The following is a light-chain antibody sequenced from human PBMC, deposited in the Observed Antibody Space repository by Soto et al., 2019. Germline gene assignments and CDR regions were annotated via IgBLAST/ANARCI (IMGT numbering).Light chain of an antibody. CDR1: QNVASN. CDR3: QQYHNWPPQYT. V-gene: IGKV3-15*01. CDR2: GAS. Sequence: EIVMTQSPASLSVSPGEGATLSCRASQNVASNLAWYQQKPGQGPRLLIHGASTRATGVPARFSGSGSGTDFTLTISSLQSEDFAVYYCQQYHNWPPQYTFGQGTKLQIK. J-gene: IGKJ2*01.